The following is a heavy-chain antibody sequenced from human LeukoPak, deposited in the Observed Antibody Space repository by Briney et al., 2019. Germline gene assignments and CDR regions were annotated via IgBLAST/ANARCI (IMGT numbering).Heavy chain of an antibody. CDR2: IYPGDSDT. Sequence: PGESLQISCKGSGYIFTHNWIGWVRQMPGKGLEWMGIIYPGDSDTRYSPSFEGQVTISVDKSISTAYVQWSSLKASDTAMYYCARLYYDNSGYPDYWGQGTLVTVSS. V-gene: IGHV5-51*01. J-gene: IGHJ4*02. D-gene: IGHD3-22*01. CDR1: GYIFTHNW. CDR3: ARLYYDNSGYPDY.